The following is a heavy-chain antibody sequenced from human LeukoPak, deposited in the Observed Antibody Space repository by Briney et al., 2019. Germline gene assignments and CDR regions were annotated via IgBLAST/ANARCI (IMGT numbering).Heavy chain of an antibody. Sequence: ASVKVSCKVSGYTLTELSMHWVRQAPGKGLEWMGGSDPEDGETIYAQKFQGRATMTEDTSTDTAYMELSSLRSEDTAVYYCATDLLYGDYATNFDYWGQGTLVTVSS. V-gene: IGHV1-24*01. J-gene: IGHJ4*02. CDR2: SDPEDGET. D-gene: IGHD4-17*01. CDR3: ATDLLYGDYATNFDY. CDR1: GYTLTELS.